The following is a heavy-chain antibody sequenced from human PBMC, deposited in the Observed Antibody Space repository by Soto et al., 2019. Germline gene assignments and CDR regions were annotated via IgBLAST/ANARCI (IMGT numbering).Heavy chain of an antibody. CDR1: GFTFNSCW. J-gene: IGHJ4*02. CDR3: TTLSWDASDWH. Sequence: PGGSLRLSCVTSGFTFNSCWMSWVRQTPGQGLECVARINHDGSDKNYVDSVKGRFTISRDNAKNSLFLQMNSLRADDTAVYYCTTLSWDASDWHWGLGALVTVSS. V-gene: IGHV3-7*03. D-gene: IGHD6-19*01. CDR2: INHDGSDK.